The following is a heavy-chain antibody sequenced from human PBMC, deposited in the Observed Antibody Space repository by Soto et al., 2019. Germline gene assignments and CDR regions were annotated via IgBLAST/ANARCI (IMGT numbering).Heavy chain of an antibody. CDR1: GFTFTTYW. J-gene: IGHJ4*02. CDR2: IKQDGNEK. Sequence: ELQLVESGGGLVQPGGSLRLSCAASGFTFTTYWMTWVRQAPGKGLEWVANIKQDGNEKNYVDSVKGRFTISRDNAKNSVYLQMYSLRDQDTAVYYCVRGDAYVRLWGQGTVVTVSS. CDR3: VRGDAYVRL. V-gene: IGHV3-7*04. D-gene: IGHD3-16*01.